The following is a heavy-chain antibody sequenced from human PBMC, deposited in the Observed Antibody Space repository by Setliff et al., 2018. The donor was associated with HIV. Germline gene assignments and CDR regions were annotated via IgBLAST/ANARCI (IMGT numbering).Heavy chain of an antibody. CDR2: ISGSGGST. J-gene: IGHJ4*02. CDR3: AKDPRAAVATICDY. D-gene: IGHD5-12*01. Sequence: GGSLSLSCAASGFTFSSHAMSWVRQAPGKGLEWVSAISGSGGSTYYSDSVKGRFTISRDNSKNTLYLQMNSLRAEDTAVYYCAKDPRAAVATICDYWGQGTLVTVSS. CDR1: GFTFSSHA. V-gene: IGHV3-23*01.